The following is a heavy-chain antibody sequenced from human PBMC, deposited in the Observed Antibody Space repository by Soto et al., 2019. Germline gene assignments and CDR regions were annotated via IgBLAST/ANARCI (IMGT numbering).Heavy chain of an antibody. CDR2: IYYSGST. D-gene: IGHD1-1*01. CDR1: GGSVNSGGYH. Sequence: PSETLSLTCTVSGGSVNSGGYHWSWIRQHPGKGLEWIGDIYYSGSTYYNPSLKRRVTISIDTSTNHFSLHLSALTAADTAVYYCARAPIPNWNYYGMDVWGQGTTVTVSS. CDR3: ARAPIPNWNYYGMDV. J-gene: IGHJ6*02. V-gene: IGHV4-31*03.